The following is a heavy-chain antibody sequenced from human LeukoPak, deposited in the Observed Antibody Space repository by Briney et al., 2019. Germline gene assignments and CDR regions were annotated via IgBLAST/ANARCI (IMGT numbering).Heavy chain of an antibody. J-gene: IGHJ4*02. CDR2: IKSKTDGGTT. D-gene: IGHD3-3*01. CDR1: GFTFSNAW. V-gene: IGHV3-15*01. Sequence: GGSLRLSCAASGFTFSNAWMSGVRQAPGKALEWVGRIKSKTDGGTTDYAAPVKGRFTISRDDSKNTLYLQMNSLKTEDTAVYYCTTEYYDFWSGYYLTDYWGQGTLVTVSS. CDR3: TTEYYDFWSGYYLTDY.